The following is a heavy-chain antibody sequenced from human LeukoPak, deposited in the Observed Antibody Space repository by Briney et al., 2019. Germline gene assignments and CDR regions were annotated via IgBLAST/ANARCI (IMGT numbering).Heavy chain of an antibody. J-gene: IGHJ5*02. V-gene: IGHV4-59*01. Sequence: SETLSLTCTVSGGSISSYYWSWIRQPPGKGLEWIGYIYYSGSTNYNPSLKSRVTISVDTSKNQFSLKLSSVTAADTAVYYCARFVRGGYCSGGSCHNWFDPWGQGTLVTVSS. D-gene: IGHD2-15*01. CDR2: IYYSGST. CDR3: ARFVRGGYCSGGSCHNWFDP. CDR1: GGSISSYY.